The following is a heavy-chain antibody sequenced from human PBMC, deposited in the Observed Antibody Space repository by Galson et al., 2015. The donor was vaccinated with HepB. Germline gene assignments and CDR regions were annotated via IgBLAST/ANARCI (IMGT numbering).Heavy chain of an antibody. CDR3: ARGGGIAGATPLDY. CDR2: INWNGGIT. J-gene: IGHJ4*02. D-gene: IGHD1-26*01. V-gene: IGHV3-20*04. Sequence: SLRLSCAASGFTLDDYGMSWVRQVPGKGLEYVSGINWNGGITGYADSVKGRFTISRDNAKNSLYLQMNSLRVEDTALYYCARGGGIAGATPLDYWGQGILVTVSP. CDR1: GFTLDDYG.